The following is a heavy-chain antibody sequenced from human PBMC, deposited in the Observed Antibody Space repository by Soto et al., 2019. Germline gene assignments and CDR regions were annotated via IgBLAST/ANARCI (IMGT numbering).Heavy chain of an antibody. J-gene: IGHJ4*02. CDR3: AKGGSYCGGDCYLYYFDY. V-gene: IGHV3-23*01. CDR2: ISGSGGST. D-gene: IGHD2-21*02. CDR1: GFTFSSYA. Sequence: GGSLRLSCAASGFTFSSYAMSWVRQAPGKGLEWVSAISGSGGSTYYADSVKGRFTISRDNSKNTLYLQMNSLRAEDTAVHYCAKGGSYCGGDCYLYYFDYWGQGTLVTVSS.